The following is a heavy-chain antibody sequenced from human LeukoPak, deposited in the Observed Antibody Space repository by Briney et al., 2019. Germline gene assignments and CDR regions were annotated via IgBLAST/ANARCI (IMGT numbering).Heavy chain of an antibody. J-gene: IGHJ4*02. CDR1: GYTFSTYW. CDR3: ARGEPGTFDY. CDR2: IYPADSDT. D-gene: IGHD1-26*01. Sequence: GESLKISCKGSGYTFSTYWIGWVRQMPGKGLEWMGIIYPADSDTRYSPSFQGQVTISADKSISTAYLQWSSLKASDSAMYYCARGEPGTFDYWGQGTLVTVSS. V-gene: IGHV5-51*01.